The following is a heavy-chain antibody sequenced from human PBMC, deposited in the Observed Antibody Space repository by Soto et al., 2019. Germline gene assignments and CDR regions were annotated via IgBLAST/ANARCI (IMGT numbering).Heavy chain of an antibody. V-gene: IGHV4-59*01. J-gene: IGHJ3*02. CDR1: GGSISSYY. D-gene: IGHD3-10*01. CDR3: ARGSGSGTNAFDI. Sequence: SETLSLTCTVSGGSISSYYWSWIRQPPGKGLEWIGYIYYSGSTSYNPSLKSRVTISVDTSKNQFSLKLSSVTAADTAVYYCARGSGSGTNAFDIWGQGTRVTVSS. CDR2: IYYSGST.